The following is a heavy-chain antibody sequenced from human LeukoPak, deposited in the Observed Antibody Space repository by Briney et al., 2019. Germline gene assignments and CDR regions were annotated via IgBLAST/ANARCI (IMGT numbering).Heavy chain of an antibody. CDR1: GGSFSGYY. Sequence: SETLSLTCAVYGGSFSGYYWSWIRQSPGKGLEWIGEINHSGSTNYNPSLKSRVTISVDTSKNQFSLKLSSVTAADTAVYYWARGRRSIVVVPAARRGYYYMDVWGNGTTVTVSS. CDR3: ARGRRSIVVVPAARRGYYYMDV. V-gene: IGHV4-34*01. CDR2: INHSGST. D-gene: IGHD2-2*01. J-gene: IGHJ6*03.